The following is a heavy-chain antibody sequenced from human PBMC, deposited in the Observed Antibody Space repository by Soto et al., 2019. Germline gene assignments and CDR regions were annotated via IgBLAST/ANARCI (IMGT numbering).Heavy chain of an antibody. CDR1: GFSLSTTGVG. CDR2: IYWDGEK. J-gene: IGHJ5*02. CDR3: AHRPWYAFEP. D-gene: IGHD6-13*01. Sequence: QITLKESGPTLVKPTQTLTLTCTFSGFSLSTTGVGVGWIRQPPGKALEWLALIYWDGEKRYSPSLKSRLTTTKDTSKTQVVLTMTNMDPVDTATYFCAHRPWYAFEPWGQGILVTVSS. V-gene: IGHV2-5*02.